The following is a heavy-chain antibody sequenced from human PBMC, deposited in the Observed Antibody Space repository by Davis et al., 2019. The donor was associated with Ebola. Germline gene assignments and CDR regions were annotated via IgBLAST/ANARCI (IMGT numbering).Heavy chain of an antibody. CDR3: ARGYYDFWSGYYTGAFDI. CDR2: ISSSGSTI. Sequence: PGGSLRLSCAASGFTFSSYEMNWVRQAPGKGLEWVSYISSSGSTIYYADSVKGRFTISRDNAKNSLYLQMNSLRDEDTAVYYCARGYYDFWSGYYTGAFDIWGQGTMVTVSS. CDR1: GFTFSSYE. V-gene: IGHV3-48*03. J-gene: IGHJ3*02. D-gene: IGHD3-3*01.